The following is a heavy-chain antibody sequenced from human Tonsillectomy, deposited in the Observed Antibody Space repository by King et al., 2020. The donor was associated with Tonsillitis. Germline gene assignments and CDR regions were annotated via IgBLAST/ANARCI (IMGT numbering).Heavy chain of an antibody. CDR2: ISFDGGNK. V-gene: IGHV3-30*18. CDR1: GFTFSSYG. J-gene: IGHJ4*02. CDR3: AKDLGYSSSWYDGQFDY. D-gene: IGHD6-13*01. Sequence: VQLVESGGGVVQPGRSLRLSCAASGFTFSSYGMHWVRQAPGKGLEWVAVISFDGGNKYYADSVKGRFTISRDNSKNTLYLQMNSLRAEDTAVYYCAKDLGYSSSWYDGQFDYWGQGTLVTVSS.